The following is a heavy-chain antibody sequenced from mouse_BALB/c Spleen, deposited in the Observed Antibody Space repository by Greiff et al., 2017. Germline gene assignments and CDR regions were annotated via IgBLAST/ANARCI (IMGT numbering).Heavy chain of an antibody. CDR3: ARDGNYDY. Sequence: QVQLQQPGAELVKPGASVKLSCKASGYTFTSYWMHWVKQRPGQGLEWIGEINPSNGRTNYNEKFKSKATLTVDKSSSTAYMQLSSLTSEDSAVYYGARDGNYDYWGQGTTLTVSS. D-gene: IGHD2-1*01. J-gene: IGHJ2*01. CDR1: GYTFTSYW. V-gene: IGHV1S81*02. CDR2: INPSNGRT.